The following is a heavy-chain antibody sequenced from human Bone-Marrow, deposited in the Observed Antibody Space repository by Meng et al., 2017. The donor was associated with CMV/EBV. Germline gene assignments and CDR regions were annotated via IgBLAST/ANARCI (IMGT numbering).Heavy chain of an antibody. CDR1: GHTLTSYG. CDR3: ARDPPLLEYGPPFDL. J-gene: IGHJ2*01. D-gene: IGHD4-17*01. V-gene: IGHV1-18*01. CDR2: ISAYNGNT. Sequence: VELGQSGAEGKRPGASVKVSCKASGHTLTSYGISWVRQAPGQGLEWMGWISAYNGNTNYAQKLQGRVTMTTDTSTSTAYMELRSLRSDDTAVYYCARDPPLLEYGPPFDLWGRGTLVTVSS.